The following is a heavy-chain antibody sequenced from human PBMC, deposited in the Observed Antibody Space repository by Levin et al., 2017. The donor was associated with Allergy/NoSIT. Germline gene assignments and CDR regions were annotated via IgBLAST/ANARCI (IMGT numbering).Heavy chain of an antibody. J-gene: IGHJ4*02. CDR3: AKGSGTSCYSHFDY. V-gene: IGHV3-23*01. D-gene: IGHD2-2*01. Sequence: TGGSLRLSCAASGVTFSIYTMNWVRQAPGKGLEWVSTICGSGGTTYYADSVKGRFTISRDNSKNTLFLQMNSLRVEDTAVYYCAKGSGTSCYSHFDYWGQGTLVTVSS. CDR2: ICGSGGTT. CDR1: GVTFSIYT.